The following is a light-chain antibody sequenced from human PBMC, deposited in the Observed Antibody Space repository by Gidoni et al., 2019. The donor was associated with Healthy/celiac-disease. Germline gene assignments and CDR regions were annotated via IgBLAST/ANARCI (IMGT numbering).Light chain of an antibody. V-gene: IGLV1-51*01. J-gene: IGLJ2*01. Sequence: TISGSGRSSNIGNNYVSWYQQLPGTAPKLLIYDNNKRPAGIPNRFSGSKSGTSATLGITGLQTGDEADYYCGTWDSSLSAGVFGGGTKLTVL. CDR1: SSNIGNNY. CDR3: GTWDSSLSAGV. CDR2: DNN.